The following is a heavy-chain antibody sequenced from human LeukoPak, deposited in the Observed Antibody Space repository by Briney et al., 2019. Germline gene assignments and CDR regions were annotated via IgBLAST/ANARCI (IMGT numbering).Heavy chain of an antibody. Sequence: GASVKVSCKASGYTFTSYYMHWVRQAPGQGLEWMGIINPSGGSTSYAQKFQGRVTMTRDTSTSTVYMELSSLRSEDTAVYYCARAESSQKYCSSTSCPNNWFDPWGQGTLVTVSS. D-gene: IGHD2-2*01. V-gene: IGHV1-46*01. CDR1: GYTFTSYY. J-gene: IGHJ5*02. CDR2: INPSGGST. CDR3: ARAESSQKYCSSTSCPNNWFDP.